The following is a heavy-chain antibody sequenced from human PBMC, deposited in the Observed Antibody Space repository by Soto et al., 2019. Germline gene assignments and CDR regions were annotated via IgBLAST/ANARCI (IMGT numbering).Heavy chain of an antibody. CDR1: GYTFTSFG. CDR3: ARDPSMIVVVSHFDY. CDR2: ISAYNGNT. Sequence: QVQLVQSGAEVKKPGASVKVSCKASGYTFTSFGISWVRQAPGQGLEWMGWISAYNGNTNYAQKLQGRVTMTTDTSTSTAYMELRSLSSDDTAVYYCARDPSMIVVVSHFDYWGQGTLVTVSS. V-gene: IGHV1-18*01. D-gene: IGHD3-22*01. J-gene: IGHJ4*02.